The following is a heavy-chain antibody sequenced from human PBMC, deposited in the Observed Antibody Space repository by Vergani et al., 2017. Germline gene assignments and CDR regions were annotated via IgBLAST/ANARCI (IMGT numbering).Heavy chain of an antibody. Sequence: EVHLLESGGGLVQSGGSLRLSCAASGFTFSNSAVSWVRQAPGRGLAWVSGISGQNFRTHYADSVKGRFTISRDDSKNTVYLQINSLRAEDTAFYYCAKVPPLYSSSWYDLDYWGQGTLVTVSS. J-gene: IGHJ4*02. D-gene: IGHD6-13*01. CDR1: GFTFSNSA. CDR2: ISGQNFRT. V-gene: IGHV3-23*01. CDR3: AKVPPLYSSSWYDLDY.